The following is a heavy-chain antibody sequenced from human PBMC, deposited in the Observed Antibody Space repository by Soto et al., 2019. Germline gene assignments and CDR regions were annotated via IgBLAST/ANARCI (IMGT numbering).Heavy chain of an antibody. CDR1: GFTFSSYA. D-gene: IGHD4-4*01. CDR2: ISYDGSNK. Sequence: QVQLVESGGGVVQPGRSLRLSCAASGFTFSSYAMHWVRQAPGKGLEWVAVISYDGSNKYYADSVKGRFTISRDNSKTTLYLQMNSLRTECTAVYYCARPLWRDDYNWGYFDLWGRGTLVTVSS. J-gene: IGHJ2*01. CDR3: ARPLWRDDYNWGYFDL. V-gene: IGHV3-30-3*01.